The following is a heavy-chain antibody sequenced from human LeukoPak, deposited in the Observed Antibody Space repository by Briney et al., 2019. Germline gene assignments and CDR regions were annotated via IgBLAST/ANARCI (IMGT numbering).Heavy chain of an antibody. CDR2: IWYDGSHQ. CDR1: GSSFSTYG. Sequence: GGSLRLSCAAYGSSFSTYGMHWVRQAPGKGLESVAVIWYDGSHQYYADSVKGRFTISRDMSNNTLYLQMDNLRVDDTALYYCARDLGLRYGSGTYRFDPWGQGTQVIVSS. D-gene: IGHD3-10*01. V-gene: IGHV3-33*08. J-gene: IGHJ5*02. CDR3: ARDLGLRYGSGTYRFDP.